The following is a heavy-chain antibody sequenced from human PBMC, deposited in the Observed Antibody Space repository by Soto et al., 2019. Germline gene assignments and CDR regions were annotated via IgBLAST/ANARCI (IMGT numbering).Heavy chain of an antibody. CDR2: LNIDGSTR. J-gene: IGHJ4*02. CDR1: GFTFSNYL. V-gene: IGHV3-74*01. D-gene: IGHD3-16*01. Sequence: GGSLRLSCSASGFTFSNYLMHWVRQGPGKGLVWVARLNIDGSTRNYADSVKGRFTISRDNAQNTLFLQMNSLSAEDTAVYYCARGGHYDGVSYHPVRFDHWGQGTQVTVPS. CDR3: ARGGHYDGVSYHPVRFDH.